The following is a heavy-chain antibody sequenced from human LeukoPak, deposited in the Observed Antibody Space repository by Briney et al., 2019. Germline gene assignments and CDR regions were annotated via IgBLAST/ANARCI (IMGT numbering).Heavy chain of an antibody. CDR2: INPNSGGT. V-gene: IGHV1-2*02. J-gene: IGHJ4*02. Sequence: ASVKVSCKASGYTFTGYYMHWVRQAPGQGLEWMGWINPNSGGTNYAQKFQGRVSMTRGKSISTAYMELSRLTSDDTAVYYCVREGIQHYYFDYWGQGTLITVSS. CDR1: GYTFTGYY. CDR3: VREGIQHYYFDY. D-gene: IGHD5-18*01.